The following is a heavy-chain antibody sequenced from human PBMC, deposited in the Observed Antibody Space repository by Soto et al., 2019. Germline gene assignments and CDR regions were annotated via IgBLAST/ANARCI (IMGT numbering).Heavy chain of an antibody. V-gene: IGHV4-30-4*01. J-gene: IGHJ4*02. Sequence: SETLSLTCTVSGGSIGSSVYFWSWIRQPPGKGLEWIGFISYTGSAYYNPSLKSRAAISVDTSKNQFSLKLTPVTAADAAVYYCATMGATAGSYYFEYWGQGALGTVSS. CDR3: ATMGATAGSYYFEY. CDR1: GGSIGSSVYF. D-gene: IGHD1-26*01. CDR2: ISYTGSA.